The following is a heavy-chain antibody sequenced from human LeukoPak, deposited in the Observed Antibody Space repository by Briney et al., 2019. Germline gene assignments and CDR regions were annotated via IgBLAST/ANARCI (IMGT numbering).Heavy chain of an antibody. CDR1: GGSISSSSYY. CDR2: IYCSGST. V-gene: IGHV4-39*01. Sequence: SETLSLTCTVSGGSISSSSYYWGWIRQPPGKGLEWIGSIYCSGSTYYNPSLKSRVTISVDTSKNQFSLKLSSVTAADTAVYYCARQTTGGDAFDIWGQGTMVTVSS. CDR3: ARQTTGGDAFDI. D-gene: IGHD1-1*01. J-gene: IGHJ3*02.